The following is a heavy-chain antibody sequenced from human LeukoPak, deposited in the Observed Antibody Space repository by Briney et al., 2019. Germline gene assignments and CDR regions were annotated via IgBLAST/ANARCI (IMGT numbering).Heavy chain of an antibody. D-gene: IGHD1-26*01. V-gene: IGHV4-34*01. Sequence: SETLSLTCAVYGGSFSGYYWSWIRQPPGKGLEWIGEINHSGSTNYNPSLKSRVTISVDTSKNQFSLKLSSVTAADTAVYYCASRSGSYSRGGFDPWGQGTLVTVSS. CDR1: GGSFSGYY. CDR3: ASRSGSYSRGGFDP. J-gene: IGHJ5*02. CDR2: INHSGST.